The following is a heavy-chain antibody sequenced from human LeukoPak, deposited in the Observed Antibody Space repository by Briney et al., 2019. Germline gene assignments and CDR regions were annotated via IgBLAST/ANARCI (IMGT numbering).Heavy chain of an antibody. J-gene: IGHJ4*02. V-gene: IGHV3-74*01. Sequence: GGSLKLSCAASGFTFSSYWMHWVRQAPGKGLVWVSRINSDGSSTSYADSVKGRFTISRDNAKNTLYLQMNSLRAEDTAVYYCARGPLLSLSGSLDWGQGTLVTVSS. CDR3: ARGPLLSLSGSLD. D-gene: IGHD1-26*01. CDR1: GFTFSSYW. CDR2: INSDGSST.